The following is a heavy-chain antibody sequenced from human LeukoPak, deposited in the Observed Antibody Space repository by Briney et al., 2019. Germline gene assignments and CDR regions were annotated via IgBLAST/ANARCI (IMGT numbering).Heavy chain of an antibody. D-gene: IGHD6-13*01. Sequence: SEPLSLTCSVSGGSISGYYWSWIRQPPGKGLEWIGYIYYSGSTNYNPSLKSRVTISVDTSKNQFSLKLSSVTAADTAVYYCARDRGSSWYPSIFDPWGQGTLVTVSS. J-gene: IGHJ5*02. V-gene: IGHV4-59*01. CDR1: GGSISGYY. CDR2: IYYSGST. CDR3: ARDRGSSWYPSIFDP.